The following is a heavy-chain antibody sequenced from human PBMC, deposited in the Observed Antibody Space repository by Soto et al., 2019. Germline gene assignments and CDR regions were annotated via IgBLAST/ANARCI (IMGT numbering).Heavy chain of an antibody. D-gene: IGHD3-10*01. CDR3: AKGATMVRGVKYYYHGMDV. J-gene: IGHJ6*02. Sequence: PGGSLRLSCAASGFTFSSYAMSWVRQAPGKGLEWVSAISGSGGSTYYADSVKGRFTISGDNSKNTLYLQMNSLRAEDTAVYYYAKGATMVRGVKYYYHGMDVWGQGTTVTVSS. V-gene: IGHV3-23*01. CDR2: ISGSGGST. CDR1: GFTFSSYA.